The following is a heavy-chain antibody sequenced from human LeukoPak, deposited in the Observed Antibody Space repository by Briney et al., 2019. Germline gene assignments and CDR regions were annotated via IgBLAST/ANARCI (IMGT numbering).Heavy chain of an antibody. Sequence: HPGGSLRLSCAASGFTFSSYSMNWVRQTPGKGLEWLSYISSSGRSIYYADSLKGRFTISRDNTKNSLYLQMNSLRAEDTAVYYCARDWRLDWFDPRGQGTLVTVSS. V-gene: IGHV3-48*04. CDR2: ISSSGRSI. CDR3: ARDWRLDWFDP. D-gene: IGHD3-3*01. J-gene: IGHJ5*02. CDR1: GFTFSSYS.